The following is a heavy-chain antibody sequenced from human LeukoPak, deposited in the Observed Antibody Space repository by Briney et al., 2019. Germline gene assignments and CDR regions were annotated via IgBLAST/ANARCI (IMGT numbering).Heavy chain of an antibody. CDR3: AKMSLIVVVPAAITY. V-gene: IGHV3-23*01. J-gene: IGHJ4*02. D-gene: IGHD2-2*01. CDR2: ISGSGGST. Sequence: GGSLRLSCAASGFTFSSYAMSWVRQAPGKGLEWVSAISGSGGSTYYADSVKGRFTISRDNSKNTLYLQMNSLRAEDTAVYYCAKMSLIVVVPAAITYWGQGILVTVSS. CDR1: GFTFSSYA.